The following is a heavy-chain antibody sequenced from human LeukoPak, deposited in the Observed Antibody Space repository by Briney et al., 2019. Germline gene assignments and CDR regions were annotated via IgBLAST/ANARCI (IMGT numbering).Heavy chain of an antibody. J-gene: IGHJ5*02. CDR2: MNPNSGNT. CDR1: GYTFTSYD. D-gene: IGHD5-24*01. V-gene: IGHV1-8*01. Sequence: ASVKVSCKASGYTFTSYDINWVRQATGQGLEWMGRMNPNSGNTGYAQKFQGRVTMTRNTSISTAYMELSSLRSEDTAVYYCARGLGGDGYNLGWFDPWGQGTLVTVSS. CDR3: ARGLGGDGYNLGWFDP.